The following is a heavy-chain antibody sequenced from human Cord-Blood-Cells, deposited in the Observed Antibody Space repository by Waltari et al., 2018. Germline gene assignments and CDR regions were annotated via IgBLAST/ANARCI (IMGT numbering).Heavy chain of an antibody. CDR2: IYRSGST. CDR3: ARDIVGATDY. V-gene: IGHV4-38-2*02. D-gene: IGHD1-26*01. CDR1: GYSISSGYY. Sequence: QVQLQESGPGLVKPSETLSLTCAVSGYSISSGYYWGWIRQPPGKGLEWIGSIYRSGSTSDHPSRKSRVPISVATSKNPLSLKLSSVTAADAAVYYWARDIVGATDYWGQGTLVTVSS. J-gene: IGHJ4*02.